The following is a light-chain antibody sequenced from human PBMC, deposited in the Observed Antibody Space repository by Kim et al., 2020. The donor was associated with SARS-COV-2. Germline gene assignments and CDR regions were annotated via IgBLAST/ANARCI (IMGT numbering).Light chain of an antibody. Sequence: QSITISCTGTSSDVGRYNLVSWYQQHPGKAPKLMIYEGSKRPSGVSNRFSGSKSGNTASLTISGLQAEDEADYYCCSYAGSSTPWVFGGGTQLTVL. V-gene: IGLV2-23*01. CDR2: EGS. J-gene: IGLJ3*02. CDR1: SSDVGRYNL. CDR3: CSYAGSSTPWV.